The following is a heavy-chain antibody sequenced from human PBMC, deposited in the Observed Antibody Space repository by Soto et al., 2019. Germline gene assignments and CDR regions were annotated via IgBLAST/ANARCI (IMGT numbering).Heavy chain of an antibody. V-gene: IGHV3-66*01. Sequence: RLSCAASGFTVSSNYMSWVRQAPGKGLEWVSVIFSGGSTFYADSVKGRFTISRDNSKNTLYLQMNSLRAEDTAVYYCAIPGGRSAYHFDYWGQGTLVTVSS. CDR2: IFSGGST. CDR3: AIPGGRSAYHFDY. CDR1: GFTVSSNY. J-gene: IGHJ4*02. D-gene: IGHD3-16*01.